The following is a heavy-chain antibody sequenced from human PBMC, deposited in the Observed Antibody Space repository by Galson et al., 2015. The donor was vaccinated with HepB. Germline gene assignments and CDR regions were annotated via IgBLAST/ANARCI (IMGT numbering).Heavy chain of an antibody. Sequence: SVKVSCKASGYTFGGYYTHWVRQAPGQGLEWVGRINPHNGGAIYAQKFQGRVTMTSDTSASTASMELSRLRFDDTAIYYCARGLAAAGSWLDPWGQGTLVTVSS. V-gene: IGHV1-2*06. J-gene: IGHJ5*02. CDR2: INPHNGGA. CDR3: ARGLAAAGSWLDP. D-gene: IGHD6-13*01. CDR1: GYTFGGYY.